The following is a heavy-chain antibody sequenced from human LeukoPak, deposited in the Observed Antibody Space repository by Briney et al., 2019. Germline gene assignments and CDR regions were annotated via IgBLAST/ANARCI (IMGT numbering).Heavy chain of an antibody. J-gene: IGHJ3*02. CDR3: ARVRGHFSITRKLSGAFDI. Sequence: SETLSLTCAIHGGSFSSYYWSWIRQPPGKGLECNGQINHGESTSDNPSLKSRVTISGDTSKNPFSLKLSSVTAADTAVYYCARVRGHFSITRKLSGAFDIWGQGTMVTVSS. D-gene: IGHD3-10*01. V-gene: IGHV4-34*01. CDR2: INHGEST. CDR1: GGSFSSYY.